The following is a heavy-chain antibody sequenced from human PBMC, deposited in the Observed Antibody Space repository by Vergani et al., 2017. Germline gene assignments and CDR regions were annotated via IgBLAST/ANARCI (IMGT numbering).Heavy chain of an antibody. J-gene: IGHJ6*02. CDR3: VLMVYAAPDDGMDV. D-gene: IGHD2-8*01. Sequence: QVQLQESGSGLVKPSQTLSLTCAVSGGSISSGGYSWSWIRQPPGKGLEWIGYIYHSGSTYYNPSLKSRVTISVDTSKNQFSLKLSSVTAADTAVYYSVLMVYAAPDDGMDVWGQGTTVTVSS. CDR1: GGSISSGGYS. CDR2: IYHSGST. V-gene: IGHV4-30-2*01.